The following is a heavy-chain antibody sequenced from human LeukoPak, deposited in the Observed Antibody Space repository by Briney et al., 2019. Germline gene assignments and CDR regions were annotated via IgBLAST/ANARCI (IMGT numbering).Heavy chain of an antibody. V-gene: IGHV4-31*03. CDR1: GGSIRSSYYY. Sequence: TLSLTCTVSGGSIRSSYYYWGWIRQHPGKGLEWIGYIYYSGSTYYNPSLKSRVTISVDTSKNQFSLKLSSVTAADTAVYYCARRWNYYFDYWGQGTLVTVSS. J-gene: IGHJ4*02. D-gene: IGHD1-7*01. CDR2: IYYSGST. CDR3: ARRWNYYFDY.